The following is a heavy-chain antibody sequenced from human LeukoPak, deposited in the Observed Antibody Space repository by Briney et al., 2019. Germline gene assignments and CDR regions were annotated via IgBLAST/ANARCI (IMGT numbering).Heavy chain of an antibody. CDR3: ARSYYDSSGRSPWDY. D-gene: IGHD3-22*01. V-gene: IGHV1-18*01. Sequence: ASVKVSCKASGYTFTSYGISWVRQAPGQGLEWMGWISAYNGNTNYAQKLQGRVTMTTDTSTSTAYMELRSLRSDDTAVYYCARSYYDSSGRSPWDYWGQGTLVTVSS. CDR1: GYTFTSYG. CDR2: ISAYNGNT. J-gene: IGHJ4*02.